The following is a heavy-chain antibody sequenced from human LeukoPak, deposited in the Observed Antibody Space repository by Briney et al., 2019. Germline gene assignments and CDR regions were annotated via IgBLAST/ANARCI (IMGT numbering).Heavy chain of an antibody. J-gene: IGHJ4*02. Sequence: SETLSLTCAVSGGSISSSNWWSWVRQPPGKGLEWIGEIYHSGSTNYNPSLKSRVTISVDTSKNQFSLKLSSVTAADTAVYYCARVPYSGSSDYWGQGTLVTVSS. CDR1: GGSISSSNW. D-gene: IGHD1-26*01. CDR3: ARVPYSGSSDY. V-gene: IGHV4-4*02. CDR2: IYHSGST.